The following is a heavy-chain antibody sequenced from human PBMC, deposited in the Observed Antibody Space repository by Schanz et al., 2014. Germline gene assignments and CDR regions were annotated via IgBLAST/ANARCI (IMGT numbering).Heavy chain of an antibody. CDR3: AKELYSGSHYGWFDP. Sequence: VQLVESGGGLVQPGGSLRLSCAASGFTVSIHYMSWVRQAPGKGLEWVSVIYSGGSTYYADSVKGRFTISRDNSNHTLYLQMNSLRADDTAVYYCAKELYSGSHYGWFDPWGQGTLVTVSS. CDR2: IYSGGST. D-gene: IGHD1-26*01. CDR1: GFTVSIHY. V-gene: IGHV3-66*01. J-gene: IGHJ5*02.